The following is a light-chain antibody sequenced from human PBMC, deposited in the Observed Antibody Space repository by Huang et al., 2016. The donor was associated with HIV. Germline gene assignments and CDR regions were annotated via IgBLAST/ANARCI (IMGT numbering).Light chain of an antibody. J-gene: IGKJ3*01. CDR3: QQSYSTPFT. V-gene: IGKV1-39*01. CDR1: QSINTY. Sequence: DIQMTQSPSSLSASVGDRVTITCRASQSINTYLNWYQHKPGKAPNFLIYAASSLQSGVPSRFSGSGSGTDVTLTISSLQPEDFATYYCQQSYSTPFTFGPGTKVDIK. CDR2: AAS.